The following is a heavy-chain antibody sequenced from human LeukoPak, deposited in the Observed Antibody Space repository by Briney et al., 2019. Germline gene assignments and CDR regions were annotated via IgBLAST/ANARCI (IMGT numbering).Heavy chain of an antibody. CDR2: IIPILGIA. CDR1: GGTFSSYA. J-gene: IGHJ4*02. Sequence: GSSVKVSCKASGGTFSSYAIIWVRQAPGQGLEWMGRIIPILGIANYAQKFQGRVTITADKSTSTAYMELSSLRSEDTAVYYCATLPTFDYWGQGTLVTVSS. CDR3: ATLPTFDY. V-gene: IGHV1-69*04.